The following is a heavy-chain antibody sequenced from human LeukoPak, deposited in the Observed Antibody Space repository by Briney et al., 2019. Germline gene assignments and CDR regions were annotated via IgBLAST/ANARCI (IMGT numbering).Heavy chain of an antibody. D-gene: IGHD4-17*01. V-gene: IGHV4-39*07. CDR1: GGSISTSTYF. CDR2: IYYRGST. CDR3: ARDDYGDLYYYYAMDV. J-gene: IGHJ6*02. Sequence: KPSETLSLTCTVSGGSISTSTYFWGWIRQPPGKGLEWIGSIYYRGSTYYNPSLKSRVTISVDTSKNQFSLRLSSVTATDTAVYYCARDDYGDLYYYYAMDVWGQGTTVTVSS.